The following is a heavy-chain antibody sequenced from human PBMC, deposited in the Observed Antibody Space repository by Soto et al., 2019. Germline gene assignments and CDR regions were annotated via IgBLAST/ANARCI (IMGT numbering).Heavy chain of an antibody. CDR3: ARGGRWLQGNDY. Sequence: QVQLVESGGGVVQPGRSLRLSCAASGFTFSSYAMHWVRQAPGKGLEGVAVISYDGGVKYYADSVKGRFTISRDHSKNTLYLQMNSLRTEDTAVYYCARGGRWLQGNDYWGPGTLVTVSS. CDR2: ISYDGGVK. D-gene: IGHD3-16*01. V-gene: IGHV3-30-3*01. J-gene: IGHJ4*02. CDR1: GFTFSSYA.